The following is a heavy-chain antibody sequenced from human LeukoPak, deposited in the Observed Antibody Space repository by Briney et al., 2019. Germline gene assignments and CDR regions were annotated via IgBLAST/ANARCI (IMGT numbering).Heavy chain of an antibody. V-gene: IGHV4-34*01. CDR1: GGSFSGYY. D-gene: IGHD6-6*01. CDR3: ASSSIAARIFDY. Sequence: PSETLSLTCAVYGGSFSGYYWSWIRQPPGKGLEWIGEINHSGSTNYNPSLKSRVTISVDTSKNQFSLKLSSVTAADTAVYYCASSSIAARIFDYWGQGTLVTVSS. CDR2: INHSGST. J-gene: IGHJ4*02.